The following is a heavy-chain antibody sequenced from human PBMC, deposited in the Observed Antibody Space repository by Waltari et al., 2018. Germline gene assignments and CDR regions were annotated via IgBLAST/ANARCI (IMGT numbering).Heavy chain of an antibody. J-gene: IGHJ6*04. D-gene: IGHD5-18*01. V-gene: IGHV3-30*18. Sequence: QVQLVASGGGVVKPGRSLRLSCAASGFTFSSYGMHWVRQAPGKGLEWVAVIWYDGSNKYYADSVKGRFTISRDNSKNTLYLQMNSLRAEDTAMYYCAKDTAVDTAMGMDVWGKGTTVTVST. CDR1: GFTFSSYG. CDR3: AKDTAVDTAMGMDV. CDR2: IWYDGSNK.